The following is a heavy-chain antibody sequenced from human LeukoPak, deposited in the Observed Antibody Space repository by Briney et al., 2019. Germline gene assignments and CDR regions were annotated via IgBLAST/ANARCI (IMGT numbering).Heavy chain of an antibody. CDR1: GFTFSSYS. D-gene: IGHD3-9*01. V-gene: IGHV3-21*01. CDR3: ARVLHFDWLVYH. CDR2: ISSSSSYI. J-gene: IGHJ5*02. Sequence: PGGSLRLSCAASGFTFSSYSMNWVRQAPGKGLEWVSSISSSSSYIYYADSVKGRFTIPRDNAKNSLYLQMNSLRAEDTAVYYCARVLHFDWLVYHWGQGTLVTVSS.